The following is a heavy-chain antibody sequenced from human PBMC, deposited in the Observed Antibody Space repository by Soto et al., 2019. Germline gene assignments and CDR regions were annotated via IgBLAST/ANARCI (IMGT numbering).Heavy chain of an antibody. CDR2: ISYSGNT. J-gene: IGHJ4*02. CDR1: GGSISNFY. CDR3: ARAPMVLSRSYFDS. V-gene: IGHV4-59*01. D-gene: IGHD2-8*01. Sequence: SEALSLTCTVSGGSISNFYWSWIRQPPGKGLEWIGYISYSGNTNYNPSLKSRVSISVDTSKNQLSLNLTSVTAADTAVYYCARAPMVLSRSYFDSWGQGTPVTVSS.